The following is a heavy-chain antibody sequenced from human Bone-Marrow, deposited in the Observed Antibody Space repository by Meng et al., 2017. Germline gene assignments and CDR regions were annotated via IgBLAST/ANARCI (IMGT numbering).Heavy chain of an antibody. CDR1: GGTFSSYA. D-gene: IGHD3-10*01. CDR2: IIPIFGTA. CDR3: ARDSPVCGSGSYCRRLDV. J-gene: IGHJ6*02. V-gene: IGHV1-69*05. Sequence: SVKVSCKASGGTFSSYAISWVRQAPGQGLERMGGIIPIFGTANYAQKFQGRVTITTDESTSTAYMELSSLRSEDTAVYYCARDSPVCGSGSYCRRLDVWGQGTTVTVSS.